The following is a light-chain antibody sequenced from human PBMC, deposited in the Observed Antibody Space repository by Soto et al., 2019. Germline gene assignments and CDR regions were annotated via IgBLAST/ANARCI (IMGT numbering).Light chain of an antibody. CDR2: KAS. CDR3: QQYNRYPRT. V-gene: IGKV1-5*03. J-gene: IGKJ1*01. CDR1: QNINSW. Sequence: DIQMTQSPSTLSASVGDRATITSRASQNINSWLAWYQQKPGKAPKLLIYKASSLESGVPSRFSGSGSGTEFSLTISSLQTDDFATYYCQQYNRYPRTFGQGTKVDIK.